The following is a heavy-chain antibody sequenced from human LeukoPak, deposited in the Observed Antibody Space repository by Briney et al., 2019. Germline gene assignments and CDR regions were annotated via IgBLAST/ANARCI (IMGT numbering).Heavy chain of an antibody. CDR1: GFTFSSYS. CDR3: ARVIPDIVVVPAAVPNFDY. V-gene: IGHV3-48*01. D-gene: IGHD2-2*01. Sequence: PGGSLRLSCAASGFTFSSYSMNWVRQAPGKGLEWVSYISSSSSTIYYADSVKGRFTISRDNAKTSLYLQMNSLRAEDTAVYYCARVIPDIVVVPAAVPNFDYWGQGTLVTVSS. CDR2: ISSSSSTI. J-gene: IGHJ4*02.